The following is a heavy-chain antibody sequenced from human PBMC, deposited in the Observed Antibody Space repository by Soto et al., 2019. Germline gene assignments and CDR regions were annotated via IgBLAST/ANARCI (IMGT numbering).Heavy chain of an antibody. V-gene: IGHV4-30-2*01. J-gene: IGHJ4*02. CDR2: IYHSGAT. Sequence: QLQLQESGSGLVKPSQTLVLTCTVSGDSISRDGYSWSWIRQPPGKGLEWIGFIYHSGATYYNPSLKSRVTTSVDKSKNQFSLRLASMTAADTAVYYCAREMSYYFDSWGQGTLVTVSS. CDR3: AREMSYYFDS. CDR1: GDSISRDGYS.